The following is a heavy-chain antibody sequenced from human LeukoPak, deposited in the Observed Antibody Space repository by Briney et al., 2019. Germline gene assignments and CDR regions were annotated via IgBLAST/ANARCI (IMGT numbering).Heavy chain of an antibody. CDR2: ISAYTGNT. J-gene: IGHJ4*02. CDR1: GYTFTSYD. Sequence: GASVQVSCKASGYTFTSYDINWVRQAPGQGLEWMGWISAYTGNTNYAQKLQGRVTMTTDTSTSTAYMELRNLRSDDTAVYYCAIGYSYDTAFDYWGQGTLVTVSS. D-gene: IGHD5-18*01. V-gene: IGHV1-18*01. CDR3: AIGYSYDTAFDY.